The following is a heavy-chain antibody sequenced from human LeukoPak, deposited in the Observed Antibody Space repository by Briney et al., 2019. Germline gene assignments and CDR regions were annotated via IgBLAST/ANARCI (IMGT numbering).Heavy chain of an antibody. V-gene: IGHV1-69*13. CDR3: ARELAVGSIAAHP. J-gene: IGHJ4*02. Sequence: GASVKVSCKASGGTFSSYAISWVRQAPGQGLEWMGGIIPIFGTANYAQKFQGRVTITADESTSTAYMELSSLRSGDTAVYYCARELAVGSIAAHPWSQGTLVTVSS. CDR2: IIPIFGTA. CDR1: GGTFSSYA. D-gene: IGHD6-6*01.